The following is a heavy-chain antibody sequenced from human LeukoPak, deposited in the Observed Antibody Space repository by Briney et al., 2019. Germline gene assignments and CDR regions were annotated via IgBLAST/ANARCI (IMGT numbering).Heavy chain of an antibody. Sequence: PGGSLRLSCAASGFTFSSYAMSWVRQAPGKGLEWVSAISGSGGSTYYADSVKGRFTISRDNSKNTLYLQMNSLRAEDTAVYYCAKDLPPNYYDGSGYVDYWGQGTLVTVSS. CDR1: GFTFSSYA. D-gene: IGHD3-22*01. J-gene: IGHJ4*02. CDR3: AKDLPPNYYDGSGYVDY. V-gene: IGHV3-23*01. CDR2: ISGSGGST.